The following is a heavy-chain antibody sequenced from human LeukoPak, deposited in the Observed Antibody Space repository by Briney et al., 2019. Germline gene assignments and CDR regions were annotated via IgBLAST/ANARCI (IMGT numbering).Heavy chain of an antibody. CDR3: ARARDVLLWFGELFRDDAFDI. CDR1: GYTFTSYG. CDR2: ISAYNGNT. J-gene: IGHJ3*02. Sequence: ASVKVSCKASGYTFTSYGISWVRQAPGQGLEWMGWISAYNGNTNYAQKLQGRVTMTTDTSTSTAYMELSSLRSEDTAVYYCARARDVLLWFGELFRDDAFDIWGQGTMVTVSS. D-gene: IGHD3-10*01. V-gene: IGHV1-18*01.